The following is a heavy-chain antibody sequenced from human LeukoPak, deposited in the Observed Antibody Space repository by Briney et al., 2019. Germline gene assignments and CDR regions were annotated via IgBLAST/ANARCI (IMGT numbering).Heavy chain of an antibody. V-gene: IGHV1-18*01. CDR1: GYTFTSYG. J-gene: IGHJ4*02. CDR2: ISAYNGNT. Sequence: ASVKVSCKASGYTFTSYGSSWVRQAPGQGLEWMGWISAYNGNTNYAQKLQGRVTMTTDTSTSTAYMELRSLRSDDTAVYYCARLSGSYYTSYFDYWGQGTLVTVSS. CDR3: ARLSGSYYTSYFDY. D-gene: IGHD1-26*01.